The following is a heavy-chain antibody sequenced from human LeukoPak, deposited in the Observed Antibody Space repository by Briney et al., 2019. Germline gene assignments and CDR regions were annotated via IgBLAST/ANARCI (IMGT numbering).Heavy chain of an antibody. V-gene: IGHV3-7*01. J-gene: IGHJ4*02. Sequence: GGSLRLSCAASRFTFSDYWMSWVRQAPGKGLEWVANIKQDGSDKYYVDSVKGRFTISRDNAKNSVYMQMSSLRAEDTAVYSCARQRRYCSGDSCYQRTFDFWGQGTLVTVSS. D-gene: IGHD2-15*01. CDR2: IKQDGSDK. CDR3: ARQRRYCSGDSCYQRTFDF. CDR1: RFTFSDYW.